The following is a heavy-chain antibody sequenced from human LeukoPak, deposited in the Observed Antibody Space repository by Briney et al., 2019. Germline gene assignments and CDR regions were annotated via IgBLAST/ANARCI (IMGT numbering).Heavy chain of an antibody. CDR3: ERDRVETAMGPQFRTYYYYGMDV. CDR2: IYGGGTT. Sequence: GGSLRLSCAASGFTVSSDYMTWVRQAPGKGLEWVSVIYGGGTTYYADSVKGKFTISRDNSKNTLYLQMKSLRVEDTALYYCERDRVETAMGPQFRTYYYYGMDVWGQGTTVTVSS. D-gene: IGHD5-18*01. V-gene: IGHV3-66*01. J-gene: IGHJ6*02. CDR1: GFTVSSDY.